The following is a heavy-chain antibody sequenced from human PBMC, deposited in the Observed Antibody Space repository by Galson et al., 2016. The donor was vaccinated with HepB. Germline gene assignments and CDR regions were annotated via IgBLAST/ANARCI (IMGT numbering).Heavy chain of an antibody. CDR2: IRHSGST. V-gene: IGHV4-34*01. D-gene: IGHD1-26*01. CDR3: ARGRLGGAAN. Sequence: SETLSLTCAVYGESFSGYYWSWIRQPPGKGLEWIGEIRHSGSTNYSPSLRSRVTISVDTSKNQFSLQLRSVTAADTAVYYCARGRLGGAANWGQGTLGTVSS. J-gene: IGHJ4*02. CDR1: GESFSGYY.